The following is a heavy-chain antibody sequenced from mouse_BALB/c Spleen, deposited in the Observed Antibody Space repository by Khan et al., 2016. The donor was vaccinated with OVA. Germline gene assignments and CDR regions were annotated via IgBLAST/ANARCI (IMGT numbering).Heavy chain of an antibody. CDR2: ISSGSSTI. Sequence: EVELVESGGGLVQPGGSRKLSCAASGFTFSGFGMHWVRQAPEKGLEWVAYISSGSSTIYYADTVKGRFTISRDNPKNTLSLQMASLRSEDTAMYYCARTVYYYFDYWGQGTTLTVSS. V-gene: IGHV5-17*02. J-gene: IGHJ2*01. CDR3: ARTVYYYFDY. D-gene: IGHD1-1*01. CDR1: GFTFSGFG.